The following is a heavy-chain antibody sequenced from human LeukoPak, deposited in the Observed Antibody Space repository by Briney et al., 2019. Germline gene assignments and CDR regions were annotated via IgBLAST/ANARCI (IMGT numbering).Heavy chain of an antibody. CDR1: GGTFSSYT. CDR3: ARGPQYYSDSSGYYLPYYFDY. J-gene: IGHJ4*02. V-gene: IGHV1-69*02. D-gene: IGHD3-22*01. CDR2: IIPILGIA. Sequence: ASVKVSCKASGGTFSSYTISWVRQAPGQGLEWMGRIIPILGIANYAQKFQGRVTITADKSTSTAYMELSSLRSEDTAVYYCARGPQYYSDSSGYYLPYYFDYWGQGTLVTVSS.